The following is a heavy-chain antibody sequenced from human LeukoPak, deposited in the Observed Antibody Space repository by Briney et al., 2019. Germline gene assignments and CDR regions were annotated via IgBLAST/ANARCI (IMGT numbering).Heavy chain of an antibody. CDR2: ISPSGGNT. CDR1: GFTFSRYA. CDR3: AKWGGDGNNRWEDY. J-gene: IGHJ4*02. D-gene: IGHD5-24*01. Sequence: PGGSLRLSCAASGFTFSRYAMTWVRQAPGKGLEWVSAISPSGGNTYYADSVKGRFTISRDNSKNTLYLQMNSLRAEDTALYYCAKWGGDGNNRWEDYWGQGTLVTVSS. V-gene: IGHV3-23*01.